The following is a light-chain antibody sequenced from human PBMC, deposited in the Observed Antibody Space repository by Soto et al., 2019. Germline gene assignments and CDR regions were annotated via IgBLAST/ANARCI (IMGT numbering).Light chain of an antibody. CDR2: DVT. Sequence: QSVLTRPASVSGSPGQSITISRTGTSSDVGGFEYVSWYQHQPGKAPKLIIYDVTKRPSGVSNRFSGSKSGNTASLTISGIQAEDEGDYYCGSITRRSTSFFGTGTKVTFL. V-gene: IGLV2-14*01. CDR3: GSITRRSTSF. CDR1: SSDVGGFEY. J-gene: IGLJ1*01.